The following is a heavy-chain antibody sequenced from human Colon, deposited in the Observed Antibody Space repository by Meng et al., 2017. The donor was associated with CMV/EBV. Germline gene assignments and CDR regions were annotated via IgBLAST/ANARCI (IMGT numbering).Heavy chain of an antibody. D-gene: IGHD4-17*01. CDR1: GFTFRSYW. Sequence: GESLKISCAASGFTFRSYWMDWVRQAPGKGLVWVSRISPDGSSAAYADSVRGRFTISRDNVKNTLYLQMNSLRAEDTAVYYCAKERDYGHYFDYWGQGTLVTVSS. J-gene: IGHJ4*02. CDR3: AKERDYGHYFDY. V-gene: IGHV3-74*03. CDR2: ISPDGSSA.